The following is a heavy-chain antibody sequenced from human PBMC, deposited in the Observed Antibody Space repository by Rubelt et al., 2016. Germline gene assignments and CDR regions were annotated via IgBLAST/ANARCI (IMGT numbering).Heavy chain of an antibody. CDR3: ARVNGLQSGLGGGYYYGMDV. Sequence: QVQLQQWGAGLLKPSETLSLTCAVYGGSFSGYYWSWIRQPPGKGLEWIGEINHSGSTNYNPSLKSRLPISVNTSKNQFSLKLGSVTAADTAVYYCARVNGLQSGLGGGYYYGMDVWGQGTTVTVSS. CDR2: INHSGST. CDR1: GGSFSGYY. V-gene: IGHV4-34*01. D-gene: IGHD5-24*01. J-gene: IGHJ6*02.